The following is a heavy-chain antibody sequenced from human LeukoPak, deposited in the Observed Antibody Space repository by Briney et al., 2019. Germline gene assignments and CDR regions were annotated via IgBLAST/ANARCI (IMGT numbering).Heavy chain of an antibody. CDR3: ARHGGHSYVRGYFDF. CDR2: IYYTGST. Sequence: PSETLSLTCTVSSASISSSSYYWGWIRQPPGKGLEWIANIYYTGSTYYNPSLKSRVTISVDTSKNQFSLKLSSVTAADTAVYYCARHGGHSYVRGYFDFWGQGTLVTVSS. D-gene: IGHD5-18*01. J-gene: IGHJ4*02. V-gene: IGHV4-39*01. CDR1: SASISSSSYY.